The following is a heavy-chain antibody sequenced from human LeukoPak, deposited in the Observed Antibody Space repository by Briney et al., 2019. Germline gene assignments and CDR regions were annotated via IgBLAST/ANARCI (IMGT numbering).Heavy chain of an antibody. V-gene: IGHV1-46*01. CDR2: IYPSGGST. Sequence: ASVKVSCKASGYTFTSYYMHWVRQAPGQGLEWMGIIYPSGGSTSYAQKFQGRVTMTRDTSTSTVYMELSSLRSEDTAVYYCARAGGMYGPDGGMDVWGQGTTVTVSS. D-gene: IGHD2-8*01. J-gene: IGHJ6*02. CDR3: ARAGGMYGPDGGMDV. CDR1: GYTFTSYY.